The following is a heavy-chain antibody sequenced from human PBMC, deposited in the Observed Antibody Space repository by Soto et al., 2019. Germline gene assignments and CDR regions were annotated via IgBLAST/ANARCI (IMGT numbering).Heavy chain of an antibody. V-gene: IGHV3-53*01. J-gene: IGHJ4*02. CDR2: IYSGGST. CDR1: GFTVSRPY. Sequence: EVRLVEAGGGLMQPGGSLSLSCAGSGFTVSRPYMNWVRQAPGKGREWLSIIYSGGSTKYADSVKDRFTTSRDTSKNTVYLHMDRLRAEDTAVYYCARDSPEYGTGSPLESWGQGTLVTVSS. CDR3: ARDSPEYGTGSPLES. D-gene: IGHD3-10*01.